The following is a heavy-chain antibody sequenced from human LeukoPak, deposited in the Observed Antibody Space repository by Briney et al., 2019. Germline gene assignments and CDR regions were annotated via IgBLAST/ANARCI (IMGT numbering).Heavy chain of an antibody. CDR3: ARGLLLGSGGRNDWYFDL. D-gene: IGHD2-15*01. CDR2: ISAYNGNT. J-gene: IGHJ2*01. CDR1: GYTFTSYG. Sequence: ASVKVSCKASGYTFTSYGISWVRQAPGQGLEWMGWISAYNGNTNYAQKLQGRVTMTTDTSTSTAYMELRSLRSDDTAVYYCARGLLLGSGGRNDWYFDLWGRGTLVTVSS. V-gene: IGHV1-18*01.